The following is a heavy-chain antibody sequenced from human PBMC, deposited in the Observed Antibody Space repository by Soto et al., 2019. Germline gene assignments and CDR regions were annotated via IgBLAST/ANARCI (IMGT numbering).Heavy chain of an antibody. CDR3: AKAPGLFRDIVVVPAAIGFDY. D-gene: IGHD2-2*01. J-gene: IGHJ4*02. V-gene: IGHV3-23*01. CDR2: ISGSGGST. Sequence: GGSLRLSCAASGFTFSSYAMSWVRQAPGKGLEWVSAISGSGGSTYYADSVKGRFTISRDNSKNTLYLQMNSLRAEDTAVYYCAKAPGLFRDIVVVPAAIGFDYWGQGTLV. CDR1: GFTFSSYA.